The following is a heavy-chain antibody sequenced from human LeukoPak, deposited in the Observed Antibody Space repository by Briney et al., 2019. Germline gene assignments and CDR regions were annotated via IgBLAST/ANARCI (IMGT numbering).Heavy chain of an antibody. CDR1: GGTFSSYA. CDR2: IIPIFGTA. CDR3: ARPITYDYALDY. Sequence: GASVKVSCKASGGTFSSYAISWVRQAPGQGLEWMGGIIPIFGTANYAQKFQGRVTITTDESTSTAYMELSSLRSEDTAVHYCARPITYDYALDYWGQGTLVTVSS. D-gene: IGHD3-16*01. J-gene: IGHJ4*02. V-gene: IGHV1-69*05.